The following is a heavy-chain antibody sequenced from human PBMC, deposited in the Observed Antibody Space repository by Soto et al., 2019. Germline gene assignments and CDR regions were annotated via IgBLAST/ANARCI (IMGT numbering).Heavy chain of an antibody. CDR1: GGSISSGGYY. J-gene: IGHJ3*02. D-gene: IGHD5-12*01. CDR2: IYYSGST. Sequence: SSETLSLTCTVSGGSISSGGYYWSWIRQHPGKGLEWIGYIYYSGSTYYNPSLKSRVTISVDTSKNQFSLKLSSVTAADTAVYYCAREGRRDGYNSAFDIWGQGTMVTVS. V-gene: IGHV4-31*03. CDR3: AREGRRDGYNSAFDI.